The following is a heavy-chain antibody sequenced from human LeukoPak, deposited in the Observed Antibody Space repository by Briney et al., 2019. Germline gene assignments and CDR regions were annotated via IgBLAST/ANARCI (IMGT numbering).Heavy chain of an antibody. Sequence: SETLSLTCTVSGGSINSGDYYWSWIRQPPRKGLERIGYIFYSGSTYYNPSLESRVTISIDTSKNQFSLKLNSVTAADTAVYYCAREVNYDRRSYSFDWGQGTLVTVSS. CDR2: IFYSGST. J-gene: IGHJ4*02. V-gene: IGHV4-30-4*08. CDR3: AREVNYDRRSYSFD. CDR1: GGSINSGDYY. D-gene: IGHD3-22*01.